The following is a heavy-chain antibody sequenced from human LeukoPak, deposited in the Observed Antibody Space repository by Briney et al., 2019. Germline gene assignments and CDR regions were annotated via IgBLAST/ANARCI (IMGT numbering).Heavy chain of an antibody. CDR2: IYYSGST. Sequence: SETLSLTCTVSGGSISSYYWSWIRHPPGKGLEWIGYIYYSGSTNYNPSLKSRVTISVDTSKNQFSLKPSSVTAADTAVYYCARRYQLLYFGYFDYWGQGTLVTVSS. J-gene: IGHJ4*02. D-gene: IGHD2-2*02. CDR3: ARRYQLLYFGYFDY. V-gene: IGHV4-59*01. CDR1: GGSISSYY.